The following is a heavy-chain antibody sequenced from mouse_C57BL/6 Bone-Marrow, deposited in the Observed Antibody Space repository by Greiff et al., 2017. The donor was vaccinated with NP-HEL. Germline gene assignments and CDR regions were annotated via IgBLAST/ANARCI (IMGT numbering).Heavy chain of an antibody. V-gene: IGHV1-59*01. CDR3: ASQGGNYVWYFDV. CDR1: GYTFTSYW. D-gene: IGHD2-1*01. Sequence: QVQLQQPGAELVRPGTSVKLSCKASGYTFTSYWMHWVKQRPGQGLEWIGVIDPSDSYTNYNQKFKGKATLTVDPSSSTAYMQLSSLTSEDSAVYYCASQGGNYVWYFDVWGTGTTVTVSS. J-gene: IGHJ1*03. CDR2: IDPSDSYT.